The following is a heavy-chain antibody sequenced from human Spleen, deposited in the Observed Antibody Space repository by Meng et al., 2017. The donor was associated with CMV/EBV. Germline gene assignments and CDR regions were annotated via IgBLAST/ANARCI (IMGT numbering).Heavy chain of an antibody. CDR3: ARLRGGGGDLDY. CDR2: INYSGSS. CDR1: GGSTSTYY. V-gene: IGHV4-59*01. D-gene: IGHD3-10*01. J-gene: IGHJ4*02. Sequence: SETLSLTCSVSGGSTSTYYWSWIRQPPGKALEWIGYINYSGSSNYNPSLKSRVTISVDTSKNQFSLKLSSVTAADTAVYYCARLRGGGGDLDYWGQGTLVTVSS.